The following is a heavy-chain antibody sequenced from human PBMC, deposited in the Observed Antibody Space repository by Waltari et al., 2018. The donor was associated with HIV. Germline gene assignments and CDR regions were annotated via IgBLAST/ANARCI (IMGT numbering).Heavy chain of an antibody. V-gene: IGHV4-39*01. CDR2: IYYSGST. D-gene: IGHD4-17*01. CDR1: GGSISSSSYY. J-gene: IGHJ4*02. Sequence: QLQLQESGPGLVKPSETLSLTCTVSGGSISSSSYYWGWIRQPPGKGLEWIGSIYYSGSTYYNPSLKSRVTISVDTSKNQFSLKLSSVTAADTAVYYCARHGMTTVTAIDYWGQGTLVTVSS. CDR3: ARHGMTTVTAIDY.